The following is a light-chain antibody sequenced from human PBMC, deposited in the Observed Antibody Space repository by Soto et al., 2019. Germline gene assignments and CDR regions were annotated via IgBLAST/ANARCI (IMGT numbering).Light chain of an antibody. CDR3: QQYYTTPLT. CDR2: WAS. CDR1: LSVLYTSTNNNY. Sequence: DIVLTQSPDSLAVSLGEMATINCKSSLSVLYTSTNNNYLGWYQQKRGQAPKXLINWASIRESGIPDRFRGSGSGSDFTLTISSLQAEDVEVYYCQQYYTTPLTFGGGTKVDIK. J-gene: IGKJ4*01. V-gene: IGKV4-1*01.